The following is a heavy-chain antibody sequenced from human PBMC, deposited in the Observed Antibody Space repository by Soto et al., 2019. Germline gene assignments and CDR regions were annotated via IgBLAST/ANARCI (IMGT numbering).Heavy chain of an antibody. J-gene: IGHJ4*02. D-gene: IGHD4-17*01. V-gene: IGHV4-34*01. CDR3: ARLWVTTTYFDY. CDR1: GGSFSGYY. Sequence: SETLSLTCAVYGGSFSGYYWSWIRQPPGKGLEWIGEVNHSGSTNYNPSLKSRVTISVDTSKNQFSLNLSSVTAADTAVYFCARLWVTTTYFDYWGRGTLVTVSS. CDR2: VNHSGST.